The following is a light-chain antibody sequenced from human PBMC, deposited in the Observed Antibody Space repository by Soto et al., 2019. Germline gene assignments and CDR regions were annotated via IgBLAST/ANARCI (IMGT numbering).Light chain of an antibody. CDR1: SSNIGAGYD. V-gene: IGLV1-40*01. J-gene: IGLJ2*01. Sequence: QPVLTQPPSVSGAPGQRVTISCTGSSSNIGAGYDVHWYQQLPGTAPKLLIYGNSNRPSGVPDRFSGSKPGTSASLAITGLQAEDEADYYCQSYDSSLRGWVFGGGTKLTVL. CDR3: QSYDSSLRGWV. CDR2: GNS.